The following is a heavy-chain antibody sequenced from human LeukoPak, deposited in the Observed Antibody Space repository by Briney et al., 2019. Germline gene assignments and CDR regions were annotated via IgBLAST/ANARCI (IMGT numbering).Heavy chain of an antibody. CDR3: ARDGHYYDSSGYYSSDY. V-gene: IGHV3-30*04. J-gene: IGHJ4*02. CDR2: ISYDGSNK. D-gene: IGHD3-22*01. Sequence: GRSLRLSCAASGFTFSSYAMHWVRQAPGKGLEWVAVISYDGSNKYYADSVKGRFTISRDNSKNTLYLQMNSLRAEDTAVYYCARDGHYYDSSGYYSSDYWGQGTLVTVSS. CDR1: GFTFSSYA.